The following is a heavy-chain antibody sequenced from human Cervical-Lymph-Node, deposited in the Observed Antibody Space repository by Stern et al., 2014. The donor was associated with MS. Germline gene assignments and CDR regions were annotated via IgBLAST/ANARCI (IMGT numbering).Heavy chain of an antibody. D-gene: IGHD4-17*01. Sequence: DQLVESGAEVKKPGASVSVSCKASGYTFTAYYLHWVRQAPGHRLEWMGWINPNNGDTKYAQNFQGWVTMTRDTSISTAYMDLSSLTSDDTAIYYCARDLGTVTTPGDYWGQGTLVTVSS. CDR1: GYTFTAYY. J-gene: IGHJ4*02. CDR3: ARDLGTVTTPGDY. CDR2: INPNNGDT. V-gene: IGHV1-2*04.